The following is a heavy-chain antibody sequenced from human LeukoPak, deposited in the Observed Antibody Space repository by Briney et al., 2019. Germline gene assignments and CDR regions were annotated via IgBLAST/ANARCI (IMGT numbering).Heavy chain of an antibody. CDR1: GGSISSSSYY. V-gene: IGHV4-61*01. Sequence: SETLSVTCTVSGGSISSSSYYWSWIRQPPGKGLEWVGYIYYSGSTNYNPSLKSRVTISVDTSKNQFSLKLSSVTAADTAVYDCARAYYYDSSDNWFDPWGQGTLVTVSS. D-gene: IGHD3-22*01. CDR2: IYYSGST. J-gene: IGHJ5*02. CDR3: ARAYYYDSSDNWFDP.